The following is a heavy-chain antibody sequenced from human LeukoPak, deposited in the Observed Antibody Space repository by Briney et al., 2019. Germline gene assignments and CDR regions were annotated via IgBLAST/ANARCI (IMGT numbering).Heavy chain of an antibody. CDR2: ISAYNGNT. CDR3: ARVLTTSNYYGMDV. Sequence: ASVKVSCKASGYTFTSYGISWVRQAPGQGLEWMGWISAYNGNTNYAQKLQGRVTMTTDTSTSTAYMELRSLRSDGTAVYYCARVLTTSNYYGMDVWGQGTTVTVSS. V-gene: IGHV1-18*01. CDR1: GYTFTSYG. J-gene: IGHJ6*02. D-gene: IGHD4-11*01.